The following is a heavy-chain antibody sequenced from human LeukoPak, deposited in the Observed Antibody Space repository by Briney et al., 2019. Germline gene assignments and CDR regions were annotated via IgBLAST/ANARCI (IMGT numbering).Heavy chain of an antibody. V-gene: IGHV3-48*01. CDR1: GLTFSSYS. J-gene: IGHJ4*02. Sequence: GGSLRLSCAASGLTFSSYSMNWVRQAPGKGLEWVSYISSSSSTIYYADSVKGRFTISRDNAKNSLYLQMNSLRAEDTAVYYCAKDGVELLWFGELSYYFDYWGQGTLVTVSS. CDR3: AKDGVELLWFGELSYYFDY. CDR2: ISSSSSTI. D-gene: IGHD3-10*01.